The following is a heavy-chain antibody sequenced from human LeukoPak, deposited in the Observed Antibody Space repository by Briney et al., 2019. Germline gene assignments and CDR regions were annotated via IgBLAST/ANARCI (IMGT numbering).Heavy chain of an antibody. J-gene: IGHJ4*02. CDR2: ISGGGTT. Sequence: GGSLRLSCAASGFTFSDYYMTWIRQSPAKGLEWVSYISGGGTTYYADSVKGRFYISRDNANNSLYLQMNSLRGDDTAVYYCARAMFGEWLLDYWGQGTLVTVSS. V-gene: IGHV3-11*01. D-gene: IGHD3-10*02. CDR1: GFTFSDYY. CDR3: ARAMFGEWLLDY.